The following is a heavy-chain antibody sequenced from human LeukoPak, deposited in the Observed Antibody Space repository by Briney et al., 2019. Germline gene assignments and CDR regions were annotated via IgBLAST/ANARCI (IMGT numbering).Heavy chain of an antibody. Sequence: VASVKVSCKASGYTFTSYGISWVRQAPGQGLEWVGWISAYNGNTNYAQKLQGRVTMTTDTSTSTAYMELRSLRSDDPAVYYCARYFYGDRFAFDIWGQGTMVTVSS. CDR1: GYTFTSYG. D-gene: IGHD4-17*01. J-gene: IGHJ3*02. CDR3: ARYFYGDRFAFDI. CDR2: ISAYNGNT. V-gene: IGHV1-18*01.